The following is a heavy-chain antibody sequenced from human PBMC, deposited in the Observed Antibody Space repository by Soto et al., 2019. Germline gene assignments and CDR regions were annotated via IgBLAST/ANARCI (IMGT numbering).Heavy chain of an antibody. Sequence: EVQLVESGGGLVQPGESLRLSCAASEFSVSSNYMSWVRQAPGKGLEWVSVIYASGTTYYADSVRGRFTICRDSSKNTLYLQMNSLRAEDTAVYYCARNPYCITSGCYFTDYWGQGTSVTVSS. J-gene: IGHJ4*02. CDR2: IYASGTT. V-gene: IGHV3-66*01. D-gene: IGHD2-2*01. CDR1: EFSVSSNY. CDR3: ARNPYCITSGCYFTDY.